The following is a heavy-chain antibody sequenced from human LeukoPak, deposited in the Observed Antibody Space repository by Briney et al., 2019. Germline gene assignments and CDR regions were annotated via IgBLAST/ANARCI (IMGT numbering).Heavy chain of an antibody. CDR3: RRGSLDYEVLDYYYYMDV. Sequence: SQTLSLTCAISGDSVSSNSATWNWMRQSPSRGLEWLGRTYYRSKWYNDYAVSVRSRITIIPDTSKNQFSLQLNSVTPEDTAVYYYRRGSLDYEVLDYYYYMDVWGKGTTVTVSS. CDR1: GDSVSSNSAT. D-gene: IGHD4-17*01. CDR2: TYYRSKWYN. V-gene: IGHV6-1*01. J-gene: IGHJ6*03.